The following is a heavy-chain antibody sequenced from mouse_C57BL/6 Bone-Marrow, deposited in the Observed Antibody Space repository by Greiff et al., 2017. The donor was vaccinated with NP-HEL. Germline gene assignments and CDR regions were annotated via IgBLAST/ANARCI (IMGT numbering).Heavy chain of an antibody. J-gene: IGHJ2*01. CDR3: ARGGYYYGPFYFDY. CDR2: IYPGSGNT. Sequence: VQLQESGPELVKPGASVKISCKASGYSFTSYYIHWVKQRPGQGLEWIGWIYPGSGNTKYNEKFKGKATLTADTSSSTAYMQLSSLTSEDSAVYYCARGGYYYGPFYFDYWGQGTTLTVSS. V-gene: IGHV1-66*01. D-gene: IGHD1-1*01. CDR1: GYSFTSYY.